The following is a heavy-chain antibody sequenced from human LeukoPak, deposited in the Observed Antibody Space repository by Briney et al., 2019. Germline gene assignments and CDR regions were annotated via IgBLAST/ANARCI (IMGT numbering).Heavy chain of an antibody. CDR2: IYYSGST. D-gene: IGHD3-22*01. CDR1: GGSISYYY. Sequence: SETLSLTCTVSGGSISYYYWGWIRQPPGKGLEWIGYIYYSGSTNYHPSLKSRVTILLDTSKNQFSLNLSSVTAADTAVYYCARADYYYDSSGYTYLFDYWGQGILVTVSS. CDR3: ARADYYYDSSGYTYLFDY. V-gene: IGHV4-59*01. J-gene: IGHJ4*02.